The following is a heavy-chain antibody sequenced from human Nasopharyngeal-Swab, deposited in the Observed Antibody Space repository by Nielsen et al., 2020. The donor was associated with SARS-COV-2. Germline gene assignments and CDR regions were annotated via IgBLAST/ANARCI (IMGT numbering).Heavy chain of an antibody. D-gene: IGHD4-17*01. J-gene: IGHJ4*02. CDR3: ARGFDYGDYYFDN. CDR2: INPSGEST. CDR1: GYALSNFY. Sequence: ASVKVSCKASGYALSNFYIHWLRRAPGQGLEWMGIINPSGESTSYAQKFQGRVTMTRDTSTVYLQVSSLRFEDTAVYYCARGFDYGDYYFDNWGQGTLVSVSS. V-gene: IGHV1-46*01.